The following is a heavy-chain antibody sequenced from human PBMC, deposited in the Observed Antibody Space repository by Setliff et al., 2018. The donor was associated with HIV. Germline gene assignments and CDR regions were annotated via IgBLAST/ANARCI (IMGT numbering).Heavy chain of an antibody. V-gene: IGHV4-59*08. D-gene: IGHD3-10*01. J-gene: IGHJ4*02. CDR1: GDAISPYY. CDR3: TRHLPVYYGSGVSYYFDY. Sequence: SETLSLTCSVSGDAISPYYWSRIRQPPGKGLEWIGYFANDGSTNYNPPLKSRLSISVDTSKNEVSLKLTSVTAADTAMYYCTRHLPVYYGSGVSYYFDYWGQGILVTVSS. CDR2: FANDGST.